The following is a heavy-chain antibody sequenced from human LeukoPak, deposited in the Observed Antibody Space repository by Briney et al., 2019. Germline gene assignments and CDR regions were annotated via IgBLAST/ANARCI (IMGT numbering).Heavy chain of an antibody. V-gene: IGHV1-69*01. CDR1: GSTFSSYA. CDR3: ARYQLLSNWFDP. Sequence: SVKVSCKASGSTFSSYAISWVRQAPGQGLEWMGGIIPIFGTANYAQKFQGRVTITADESTSTAYMELSSLRSEDTAVYYCARYQLLSNWFDPWGQGTLVTVSS. J-gene: IGHJ5*02. CDR2: IIPIFGTA. D-gene: IGHD2-2*01.